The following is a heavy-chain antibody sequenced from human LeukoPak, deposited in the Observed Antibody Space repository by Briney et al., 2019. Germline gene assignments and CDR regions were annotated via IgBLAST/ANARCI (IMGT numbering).Heavy chain of an antibody. CDR2: ISGSGGST. J-gene: IGHJ3*02. CDR3: AKVRFTITMIVAGLGDAFDI. D-gene: IGHD3-22*01. Sequence: GGSLRLSCAASGFTFSSYAMSWVRQAPGKGLEWVSAISGSGGSTYYADSVKGRFTISRDNSKNTLYLQMNSLRAEDTAVYYCAKVRFTITMIVAGLGDAFDIWGQGTMVTVSS. CDR1: GFTFSSYA. V-gene: IGHV3-23*01.